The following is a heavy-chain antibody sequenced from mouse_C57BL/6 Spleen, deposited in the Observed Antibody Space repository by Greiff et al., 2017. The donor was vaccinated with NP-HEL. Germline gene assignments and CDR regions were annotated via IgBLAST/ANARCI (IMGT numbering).Heavy chain of an antibody. CDR1: GYSITSCYY. Sequence: EVKLQESGPGLVKPSQSLSLTCSVTGYSITSCYYWNWIRQFPGNKLEWMGYISYDGSNNYNPSLKNRISITRDTSKNQFFLKLNSVTTEDTATYYCARDGMGYFDYWGQGTTLTVSS. J-gene: IGHJ2*01. V-gene: IGHV3-6*01. CDR2: ISYDGSN. D-gene: IGHD2-3*01. CDR3: ARDGMGYFDY.